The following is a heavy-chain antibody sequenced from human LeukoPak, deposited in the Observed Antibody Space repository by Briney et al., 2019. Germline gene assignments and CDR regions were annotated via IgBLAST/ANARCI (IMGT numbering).Heavy chain of an antibody. V-gene: IGHV3-9*03. CDR2: ISWNSGSI. J-gene: IGHJ4*02. CDR3: AKGVLAFGSSGWYFDY. CDR1: GFTFDDYA. D-gene: IGHD6-19*01. Sequence: PGRSLRLSCAASGFTFDDYAMHWVRQAPGRGLEWASGISWNSGSIGYADSVKGRFTISRDNAKNSLYLQMNSLRAEDMALYYCAKGVLAFGSSGWYFDYWGQGTLVTVSS.